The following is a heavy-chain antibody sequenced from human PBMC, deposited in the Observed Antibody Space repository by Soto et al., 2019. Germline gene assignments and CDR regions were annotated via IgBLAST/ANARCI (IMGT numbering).Heavy chain of an antibody. V-gene: IGHV4-59*01. CDR1: GVTISTYY. Sequence: PSENLSLTCAVSGVTISTYYWSWIRQPPWKGLEWIGYNYPSGTTYYNPSLKSRVTISVDTSKNQFSLRLTSVTAADTAIYYCVREAYIGHGHAMAHWGQGTLVTVSS. CDR2: NYPSGTT. CDR3: VREAYIGHGHAMAH. D-gene: IGHD2-21*01. J-gene: IGHJ4*02.